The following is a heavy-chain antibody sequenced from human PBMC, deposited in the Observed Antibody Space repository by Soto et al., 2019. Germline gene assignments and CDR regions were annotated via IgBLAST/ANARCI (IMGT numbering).Heavy chain of an antibody. CDR2: ISGYNGNT. V-gene: IGHV1-18*01. Sequence: GSGKVCCKASGYSFTSYGISLVRQVPGQGLEWMGWISGYNGNTNYAQNLHGRATLITDTSTTTVYMELRSLRSDDTAVYYCARRTRQKNHRYDNFYYDMDVWGQGTTVTVSS. CDR3: ARRTRQKNHRYDNFYYDMDV. D-gene: IGHD3-16*02. J-gene: IGHJ6*02. CDR1: GYSFTSYG.